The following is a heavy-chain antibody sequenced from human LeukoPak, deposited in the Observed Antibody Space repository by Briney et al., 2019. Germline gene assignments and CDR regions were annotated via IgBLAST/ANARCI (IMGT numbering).Heavy chain of an antibody. D-gene: IGHD3-22*01. CDR3: ARDLNYDSSGLNDY. CDR2: ISYDGSNK. CDR1: GFTFSSYA. Sequence: GGSLRLSCAASGFTFSSYAIHWARQAPGKGLEWVAVISYDGSNKYYADSVKGRFTISRDNSKNTLYLQMNSLRAEDTAVYYCARDLNYDSSGLNDYWGQGTLVTVSS. J-gene: IGHJ4*02. V-gene: IGHV3-30*04.